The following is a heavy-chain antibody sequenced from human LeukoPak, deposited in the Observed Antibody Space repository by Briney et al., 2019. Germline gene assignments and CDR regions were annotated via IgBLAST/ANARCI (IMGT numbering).Heavy chain of an antibody. CDR1: GFTFSSYS. V-gene: IGHV3-21*01. CDR3: ARVGGAYSSSWYSHYYYYMDV. Sequence: GGSLRLSCAASGFTFSSYSMMWVRQAPGKGLEWVSYISSSNKYIYYADSVKGRFTISRDNAKNSLYLQMNSRRAEDTAVYYCARVGGAYSSSWYSHYYYYMDVWGKGTTVTISS. CDR2: ISSSNKYI. D-gene: IGHD6-13*01. J-gene: IGHJ6*03.